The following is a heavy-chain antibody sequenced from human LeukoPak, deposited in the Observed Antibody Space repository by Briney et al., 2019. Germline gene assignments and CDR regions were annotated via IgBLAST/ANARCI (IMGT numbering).Heavy chain of an antibody. CDR2: ISSSSSYI. Sequence: GGSLRLSCAASGFTFSSYSMNWVRQAPGKGLEWVSSISSSSSYIYYADSVKGRFTISRDNAKNSLYLQMNSLRAEDTAVYYCARDMVRGVIIALDYWGQGALVTVSS. D-gene: IGHD3-10*01. J-gene: IGHJ4*02. CDR1: GFTFSSYS. V-gene: IGHV3-21*01. CDR3: ARDMVRGVIIALDY.